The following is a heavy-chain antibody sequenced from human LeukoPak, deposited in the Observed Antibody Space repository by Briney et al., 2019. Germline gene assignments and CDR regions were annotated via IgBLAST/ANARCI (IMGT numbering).Heavy chain of an antibody. V-gene: IGHV4-31*03. CDR3: TSLNSYYYYGMDV. J-gene: IGHJ6*02. Sequence: SQTLSLTCTVSGGSISSGGYYWGWIRQRPGKGLEWIGYIYYSGSTYYNPSLKSRVTISVDTSKNQFSLKLSSVTAADTAVYYCTSLNSYYYYGMDVWGQGTTVTVSS. CDR2: IYYSGST. CDR1: GGSISSGGYY. D-gene: IGHD1-7*01.